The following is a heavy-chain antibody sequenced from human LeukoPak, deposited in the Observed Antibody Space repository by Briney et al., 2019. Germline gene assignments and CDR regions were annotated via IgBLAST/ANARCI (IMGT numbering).Heavy chain of an antibody. V-gene: IGHV4-38-2*02. CDR1: GYSISSGYY. CDR2: IYHSGST. J-gene: IGHJ5*02. CDR3: ARDYYGSGSYFSVLYWFDP. D-gene: IGHD3-10*01. Sequence: SETLSLTCTVSGYSISSGYYWGWIRQPPGKGLEWIGSIYHSGSTYYNPSLKSRVTISVDTSKNQFSLKLSSVTAADTAVYYCARDYYGSGSYFSVLYWFDPWGQGTLVTVSS.